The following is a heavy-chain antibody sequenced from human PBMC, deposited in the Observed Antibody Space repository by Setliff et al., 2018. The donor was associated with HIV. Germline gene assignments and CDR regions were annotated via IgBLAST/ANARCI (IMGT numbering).Heavy chain of an antibody. CDR3: ARHGHFYDSSSSDAFDI. D-gene: IGHD3-22*01. Sequence: PSETLSLTCNVSGGSISTYYWSWIRQPPGKGLEWLGYVSYSGSTNFNPSLESRLALSVDMSKNHFSLKLRSVTAADTAVYYCARHGHFYDSSSSDAFDIWGHGT. CDR2: VSYSGST. V-gene: IGHV4-59*08. CDR1: GGSISTYY. J-gene: IGHJ3*02.